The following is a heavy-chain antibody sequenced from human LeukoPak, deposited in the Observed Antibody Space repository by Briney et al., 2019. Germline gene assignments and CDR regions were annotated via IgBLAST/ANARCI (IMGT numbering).Heavy chain of an antibody. V-gene: IGHV4-59*12. J-gene: IGHJ4*02. CDR1: GGSISSYY. Sequence: SETLSLTCTVSGGSISSYYWSWIRQPPGKGLEWIGYIYYSGSTNYNPSLKSRVTISVDTSKNQFSLKLSSVTAADTAVYYCARVGRAYGKGWYFDYWGQGTLVTVSS. CDR3: ARVGRAYGKGWYFDY. D-gene: IGHD3-10*01. CDR2: IYYSGST.